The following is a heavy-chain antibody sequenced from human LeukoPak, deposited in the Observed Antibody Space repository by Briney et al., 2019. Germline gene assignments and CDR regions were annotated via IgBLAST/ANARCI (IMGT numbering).Heavy chain of an antibody. V-gene: IGHV1-3*01. CDR1: GYTFTSYA. CDR3: ARGGRTEASDY. Sequence: GASVKVSCKASGYTFTSYAMHWVRQAPGQRLEWMGWINAGNGNTKYSQKFQGRVTITRDTSASTAYMELRSLRSDDTAVYYCARGGRTEASDYWGQGTMVTVSS. CDR2: INAGNGNT. J-gene: IGHJ4*02. D-gene: IGHD1-1*01.